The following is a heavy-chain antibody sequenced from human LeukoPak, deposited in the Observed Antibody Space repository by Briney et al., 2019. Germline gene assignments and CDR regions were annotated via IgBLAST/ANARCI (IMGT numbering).Heavy chain of an antibody. CDR2: ISSSTSYR. V-gene: IGHV3-11*06. Sequence: GSLRLSCAASGFTFSDYYMSWIRQAPGKGLEWVSYISSSTSYRNYADSVKGRFTISRENAKNSLYLQMNSLRAEDTALYYCAGGIEATRRSAGTCNYFDYWGQGTLVTVSS. CDR3: AGGIEATRRSAGTCNYFDY. D-gene: IGHD5-12*01. J-gene: IGHJ4*02. CDR1: GFTFSDYY.